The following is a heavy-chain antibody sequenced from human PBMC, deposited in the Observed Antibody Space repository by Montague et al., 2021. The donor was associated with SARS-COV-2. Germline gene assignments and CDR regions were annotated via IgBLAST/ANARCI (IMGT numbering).Heavy chain of an antibody. V-gene: IGHV3-7*04. D-gene: IGHD1-26*01. CDR3: ARGPWEGELLWHDAFDI. J-gene: IGHJ3*02. CDR1: GFTFSSYW. Sequence: SLRLSCAASGFTFSSYWMSWVRQAPGKGLEWVANIKQDGSEKYYVDSVKGRSTISRDNAKNSLYLQMNSLRAEDTAVYYCARGPWEGELLWHDAFDIWGQGTMVTVSS. CDR2: IKQDGSEK.